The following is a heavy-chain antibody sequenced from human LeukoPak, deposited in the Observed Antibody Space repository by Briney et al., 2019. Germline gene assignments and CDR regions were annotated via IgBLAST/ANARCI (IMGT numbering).Heavy chain of an antibody. V-gene: IGHV1-2*02. J-gene: IGHJ4*02. Sequence: GASVKVSCKASGYTFTNYYIHWVRQAPGQGLEWMGWINPNSGGTNYAQKFQGRVTMTRDTSISTAYMELSRLRPDDTAVYYCATNAISDNIDYWGQGTLVTVSS. CDR3: ATNAISDNIDY. CDR2: INPNSGGT. D-gene: IGHD1-1*01. CDR1: GYTFTNYY.